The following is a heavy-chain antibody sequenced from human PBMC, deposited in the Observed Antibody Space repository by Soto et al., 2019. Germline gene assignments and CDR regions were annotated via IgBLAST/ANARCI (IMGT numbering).Heavy chain of an antibody. CDR3: AKVTDSSGYYRNFDC. CDR1: GVTFISYG. Sequence: GRLLRHSCAAAGVTFISYGMHRVSQAPGKGLEWVAVISYDGSNKYYADSVKGRFTISRDNSKNTLYLQMNSLRAEDKAVYYCAKVTDSSGYYRNFDCWGQGTLVTVS. J-gene: IGHJ4*02. CDR2: ISYDGSNK. D-gene: IGHD3-22*01. V-gene: IGHV3-30*18.